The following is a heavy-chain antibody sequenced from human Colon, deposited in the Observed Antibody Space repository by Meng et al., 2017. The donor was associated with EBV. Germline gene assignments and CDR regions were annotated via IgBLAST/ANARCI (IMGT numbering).Heavy chain of an antibody. CDR1: GGSFRGYY. J-gene: IGHJ4*02. CDR3: ARRLAALDY. V-gene: IGHV4-34*01. Sequence: QVQVQQWGAGLLKPLXXLSLTCGVYGGSFRGYYWTWIRQPPGKGLEWVAEINYSGNTNYSPSLKSRVTISIDTSKNQFSLKLSSVTAADTAIYYCARRLAALDYWGQGTLCNVSS. D-gene: IGHD6-19*01. CDR2: INYSGNT.